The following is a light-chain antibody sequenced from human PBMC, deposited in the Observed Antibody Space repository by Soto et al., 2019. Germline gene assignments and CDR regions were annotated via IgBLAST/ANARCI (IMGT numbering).Light chain of an antibody. CDR1: SGDIGSYNR. CDR3: SSYTNINTRACV. J-gene: IGLJ1*01. Sequence: HSVLTQPASLSGSPGQAITISCTGTSGDIGSYNRVSWYQQHPGKAPKLIIYEVTDRPSGVSNRFSGSKSGNTASLTISGLQAEDEAEYYCSSYTNINTRACVFGTGTKVTVL. V-gene: IGLV2-14*01. CDR2: EVT.